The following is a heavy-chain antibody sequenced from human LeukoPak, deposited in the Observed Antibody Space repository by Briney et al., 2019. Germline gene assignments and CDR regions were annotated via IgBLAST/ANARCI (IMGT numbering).Heavy chain of an antibody. CDR1: GGSISSSNYYY. Sequence: SETLSLTCGVSGGSISSSNYYYWGWIRQPPGKGLEWIGNIYYSGSTYYNPSLKSRVTISVDTSKNQFSLNLSSVTAADTAVYYCARQVTGYAFDIWGQGTMVTVSS. CDR2: IYYSGST. J-gene: IGHJ3*02. CDR3: ARQVTGYAFDI. V-gene: IGHV4-39*01. D-gene: IGHD2-21*02.